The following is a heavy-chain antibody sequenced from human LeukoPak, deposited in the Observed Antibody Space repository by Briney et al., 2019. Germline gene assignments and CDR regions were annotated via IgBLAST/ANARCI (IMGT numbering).Heavy chain of an antibody. CDR3: ALIRGYCRT. V-gene: IGHV4-59*04. J-gene: IGHJ5*02. CDR2: THYSGST. D-gene: IGHD2-15*01. CDR1: GGSISDYY. Sequence: SETLSLTCTVSGGSISDYYWTWIRRPPGKGPEWIGYTHYSGSTYYNPTLKSRVTVSVDTSKNQFSLKLSPVTAADTAVYYCALIRGYCRTWGQGTLVTVSS.